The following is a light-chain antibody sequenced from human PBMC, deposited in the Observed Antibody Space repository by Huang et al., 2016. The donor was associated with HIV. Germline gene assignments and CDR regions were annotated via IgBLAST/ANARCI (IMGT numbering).Light chain of an antibody. Sequence: EIVLTQSPVTFSVSPGERATLFCRASQSVNNYLAWYQQQPGQAPRLLIYDASSRAAGIPARFSGSGSGTDFTLTISSLQPEDSAVYYCQQRSNWPPTLTFGGGTKVEIK. CDR1: QSVNNY. CDR2: DAS. J-gene: IGKJ4*01. V-gene: IGKV3-11*01. CDR3: QQRSNWPPTLT.